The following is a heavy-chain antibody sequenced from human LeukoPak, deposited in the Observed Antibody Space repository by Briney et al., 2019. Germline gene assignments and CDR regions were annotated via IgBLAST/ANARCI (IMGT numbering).Heavy chain of an antibody. CDR1: GFTFSHYG. D-gene: IGHD3-22*01. CDR2: IWYDGSKQ. CDR3: ATGYYDSSDASVSSLFDY. V-gene: IGHV3-33*03. Sequence: GGSLRLSCAGSGFTFSHYGIYWVRQAPGKGLEWVAAIWYDGSKQLYRDAVKGRFTISRDDSKNTVFLQMNSLRAEDTAVYYCATGYYDSSDASVSSLFDYWGQGTLVTVSS. J-gene: IGHJ4*02.